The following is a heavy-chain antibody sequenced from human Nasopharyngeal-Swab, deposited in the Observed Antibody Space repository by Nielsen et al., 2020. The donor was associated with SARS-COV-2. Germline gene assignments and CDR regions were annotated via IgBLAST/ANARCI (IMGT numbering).Heavy chain of an antibody. Sequence: WARQAPGQGLEWMGWISAYNGNTNYAQKLQGRVTMTTDTSTSTAYMELRSLRSDDTAVYYCAREGGDYYYGMDVWGQGTTVTVSS. J-gene: IGHJ6*02. CDR3: AREGGDYYYGMDV. V-gene: IGHV1-18*01. CDR2: ISAYNGNT. D-gene: IGHD1-26*01.